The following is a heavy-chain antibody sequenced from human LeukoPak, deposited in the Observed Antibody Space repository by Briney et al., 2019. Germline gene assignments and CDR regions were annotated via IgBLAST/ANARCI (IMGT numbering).Heavy chain of an antibody. V-gene: IGHV1-8*01. Sequence: GASVKVSCKASGCTFTSYDINWVRQATGQGLEWMGWMNPNSGNTGYAQKFQGRVTMTRNTSISTAYMELSSLRSEDTAVYYCARGRGRARGYSYGNWGQGTLVTVSS. CDR1: GCTFTSYD. CDR3: ARGRGRARGYSYGN. D-gene: IGHD5-18*01. CDR2: MNPNSGNT. J-gene: IGHJ4*02.